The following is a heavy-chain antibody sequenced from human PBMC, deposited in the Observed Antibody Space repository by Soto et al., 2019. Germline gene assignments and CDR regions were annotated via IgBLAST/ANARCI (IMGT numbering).Heavy chain of an antibody. CDR3: VRDQSGAADT. CDR2: ISATGRT. CDR1: GDSITSYY. V-gene: IGHV4-4*07. Sequence: PSETLSLTCTVSGDSITSYYWSWIRQSAGKGLEWIGRISATGRTSYISSLKSRITLSIDTSRNQFSLNLKFVTAADTAVYFCVRDQSGAADTWGQGTMVTVS. D-gene: IGHD7-27*01. J-gene: IGHJ3*02.